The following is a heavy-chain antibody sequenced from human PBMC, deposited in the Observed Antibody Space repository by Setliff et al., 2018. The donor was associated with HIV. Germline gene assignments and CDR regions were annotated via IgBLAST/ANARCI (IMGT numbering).Heavy chain of an antibody. D-gene: IGHD3-10*01. Sequence: SETLSLTCAVNGESFSGYYWTWIRQPPGKGLEWIGAVTEGGNINYNPYLESRLTISVDPSKRPFFLKLTSMTAADTAVYYCVRGGWYWYGSGNSGVFDVWGRGTVVTVSS. CDR3: VRGGWYWYGSGNSGVFDV. CDR2: VTEGGNI. CDR1: GESFSGYY. V-gene: IGHV4-34*01. J-gene: IGHJ3*01.